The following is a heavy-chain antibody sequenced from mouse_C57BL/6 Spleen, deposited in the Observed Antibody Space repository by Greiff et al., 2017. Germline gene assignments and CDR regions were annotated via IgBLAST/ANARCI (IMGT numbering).Heavy chain of an antibody. CDR2: ISSGSRTI. Sequence: EVKVVESGGGLVKPGGSLKLSCAASGFTFSDYGMRWVRQATEQGLEWCAYISSGSRTIYYADPVKGRFTISRDNAKNTLFLQMTSLGSEDTAIYYCAETAQSTTMDYWGQGTSVTVSS. D-gene: IGHD3-2*02. CDR3: AETAQSTTMDY. CDR1: GFTFSDYG. V-gene: IGHV5-17*01. J-gene: IGHJ4*01.